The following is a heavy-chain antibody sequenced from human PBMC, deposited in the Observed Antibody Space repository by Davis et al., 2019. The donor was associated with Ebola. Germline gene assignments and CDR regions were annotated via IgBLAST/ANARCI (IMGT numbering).Heavy chain of an antibody. V-gene: IGHV1-3*01. Sequence: ASVKVSCKASGYTFTSYAMHWVRQAPAQRLEWMGWINAGNGSTKYSQKFQGRVTMTRDTSISTAYKELSRLRSDETAVYYCAREGYCSGGSCYHFDYWGQGTLVTVSS. CDR2: INAGNGST. CDR1: GYTFTSYA. D-gene: IGHD2-15*01. J-gene: IGHJ4*02. CDR3: AREGYCSGGSCYHFDY.